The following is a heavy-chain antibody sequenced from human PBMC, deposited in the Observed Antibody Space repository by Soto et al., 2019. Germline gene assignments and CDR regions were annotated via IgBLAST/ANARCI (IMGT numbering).Heavy chain of an antibody. Sequence: XGSLRLTCAASGFTFRNYAMNWVRQAPGKGLEWVSYISHKSSAIYHADSVKGRFTISRDNAKNSLYLQMNSLRDEDTAVYYCARDPHSSTTVTIMEYWGQGTLVTVS. CDR3: ARDPHSSTTVTIMEY. V-gene: IGHV3-48*02. CDR2: ISHKSSAI. J-gene: IGHJ4*02. D-gene: IGHD4-17*01. CDR1: GFTFRNYA.